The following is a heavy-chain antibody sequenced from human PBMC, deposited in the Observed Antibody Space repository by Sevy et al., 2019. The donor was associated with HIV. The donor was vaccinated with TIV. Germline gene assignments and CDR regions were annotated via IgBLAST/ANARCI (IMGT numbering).Heavy chain of an antibody. CDR1: GGTFGTYT. CDR3: ARDRDITFGGGDAFDI. Sequence: ASVKVSCKASGGTFGTYTISWLRQAPGQGLEWMGGIIPMFGTSNYAQKLQGRVTISADASTNTAYMELSSLRSEDSAVYYCARDRDITFGGGDAFDIWGQWTMDTVSS. J-gene: IGHJ3*02. D-gene: IGHD3-16*01. V-gene: IGHV1-69*13. CDR2: IIPMFGTS.